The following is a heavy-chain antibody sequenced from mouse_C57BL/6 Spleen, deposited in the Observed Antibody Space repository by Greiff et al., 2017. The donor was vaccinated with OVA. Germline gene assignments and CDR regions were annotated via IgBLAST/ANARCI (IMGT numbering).Heavy chain of an antibody. CDR2: IDPANGNT. Sequence: EVQLQQSVAELVRPGASVKLSCTASGFNFKNTYMHWVKQRPEQGLEWIGRIDPANGNTKYAPKFQGKATITADTSSNTAYLQLSSLTSEDTAICYCARPYYGFDYWGQGTTLTVSS. D-gene: IGHD1-1*01. V-gene: IGHV14-3*01. J-gene: IGHJ2*01. CDR1: GFNFKNTY. CDR3: ARPYYGFDY.